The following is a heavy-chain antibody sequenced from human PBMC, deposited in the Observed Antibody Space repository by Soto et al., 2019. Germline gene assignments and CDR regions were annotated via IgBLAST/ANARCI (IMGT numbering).Heavy chain of an antibody. Sequence: WTWIRQPPGKGLEWIGNVHYSGTTNYHPSVSSRVNTSVDTSKNQLSLNMTPVTAADTAVYYCARHKYAGCDRGGMDVWGQGTTVTVSS. CDR2: VHYSGTT. J-gene: IGHJ6*02. D-gene: IGHD2-15*01. CDR3: ARHKYAGCDRGGMDV. V-gene: IGHV4-59*08.